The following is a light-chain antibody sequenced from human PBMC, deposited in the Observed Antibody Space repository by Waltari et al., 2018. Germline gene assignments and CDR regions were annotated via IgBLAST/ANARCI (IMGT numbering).Light chain of an antibody. CDR3: CSYAGSYILV. Sequence: SPLTPPRSVSGSPGQSVTFPSTGTSSDVGYFNYVPWYQQRPGKAPRHILYDVTKRPSGVPDRFSGSKSGNTASLTISGLQAEDEADFYCCSYAGSYILVFGGGTKLTVL. CDR2: DVT. V-gene: IGLV2-11*01. CDR1: SSDVGYFNY. J-gene: IGLJ2*01.